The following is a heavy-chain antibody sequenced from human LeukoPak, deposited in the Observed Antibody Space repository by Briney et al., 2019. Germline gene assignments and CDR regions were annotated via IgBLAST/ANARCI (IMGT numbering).Heavy chain of an antibody. Sequence: GASVKVSCKASGYTFTSYAISWVRQAPGQGLEWMGGIIPIFGTANYAQKFQGRVTITADKSTSTAYMELSSLRSEDTAVYYCARDGIWSGSVNWFDPWGQGTLVTVSS. CDR3: ARDGIWSGSVNWFDP. CDR2: IIPIFGTA. J-gene: IGHJ5*02. V-gene: IGHV1-69*06. D-gene: IGHD3-3*01. CDR1: GYTFTSYA.